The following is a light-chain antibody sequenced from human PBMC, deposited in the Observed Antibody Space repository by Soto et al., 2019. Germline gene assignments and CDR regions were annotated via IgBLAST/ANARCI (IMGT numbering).Light chain of an antibody. V-gene: IGKV3-15*01. CDR1: QFVSTR. CDR3: QHYNSYSEA. Sequence: EIVVTQSPATLSASPGERVTLTCRASQFVSTRLAWYQQRPGQVPRLLIYDAYTRALGISARFSGSGSGTEFTLTISSLQPDDFATYYCQHYNSYSEAFGQGTKVELK. J-gene: IGKJ1*01. CDR2: DAY.